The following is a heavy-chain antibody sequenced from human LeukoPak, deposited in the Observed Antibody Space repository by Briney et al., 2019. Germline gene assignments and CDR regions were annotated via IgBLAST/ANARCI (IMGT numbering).Heavy chain of an antibody. D-gene: IGHD5-18*01. V-gene: IGHV4-39*01. CDR2: IYYSGST. J-gene: IGHJ6*03. Sequence: SETLSLTCTVSGGSISSSSYYWGWLRQPPGTGLEWFGSIYYSGSTYYNPSLKSRVTISVDTSKNQYSLKLSSVTAADTAGYYCARRGYSYGLYYYYYMDVWGKGTTVTISS. CDR1: GGSISSSSYY. CDR3: ARRGYSYGLYYYYYMDV.